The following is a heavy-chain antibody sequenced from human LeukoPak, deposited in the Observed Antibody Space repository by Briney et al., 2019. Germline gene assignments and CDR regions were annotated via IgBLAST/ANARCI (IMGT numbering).Heavy chain of an antibody. V-gene: IGHV3-21*01. CDR2: ISSSRSYI. J-gene: IGHJ3*02. Sequence: GGSLRLSCAASGFTFSSYTMNWVRQAPGKGLEWVPSISSSRSYIYYADSVKGRFTISRDNAKNSLYLQMNSLRAEDTAWYSCARDLRAALGAFDNWGQGTMVTVSS. D-gene: IGHD3-10*01. CDR1: GFTFSSYT. CDR3: ARDLRAALGAFDN.